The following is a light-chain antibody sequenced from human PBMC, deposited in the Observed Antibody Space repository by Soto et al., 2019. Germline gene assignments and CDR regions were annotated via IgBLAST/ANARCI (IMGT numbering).Light chain of an antibody. CDR2: SAS. Sequence: ETVMTQSAATVSISPRKRATLSCRASQSVSSKLAWFQHKLGQAPRRLIYSASTRANGLPDRFSGSESGTEFPLSISSLQSEDLAVYSCPQYNNWPHTFGQGTRLEIK. V-gene: IGKV3-15*01. CDR1: QSVSSK. J-gene: IGKJ5*01. CDR3: PQYNNWPHT.